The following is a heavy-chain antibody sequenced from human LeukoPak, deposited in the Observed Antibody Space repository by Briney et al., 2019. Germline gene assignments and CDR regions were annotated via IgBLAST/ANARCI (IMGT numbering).Heavy chain of an antibody. Sequence: GRSLRLSCAASGFSFSSYAMSWVRQAPGKGLEWVSSISGRGGITYYADSVKGRFTISRDNSKHALHLQMNSLGVEDTAVYYCAKYGHCASTSCYRYIDYWGQGTLVTVSS. V-gene: IGHV3-23*01. D-gene: IGHD2-2*01. J-gene: IGHJ4*02. CDR3: AKYGHCASTSCYRYIDY. CDR2: ISGRGGIT. CDR1: GFSFSSYA.